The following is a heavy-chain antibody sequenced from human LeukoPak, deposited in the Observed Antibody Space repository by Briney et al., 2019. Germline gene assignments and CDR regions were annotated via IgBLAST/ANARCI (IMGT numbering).Heavy chain of an antibody. J-gene: IGHJ4*02. D-gene: IGHD5-24*01. V-gene: IGHV4-59*01. CDR3: ARDDGYNFWYFDY. CDR1: GGSISSYY. CDR2: MYYSGST. Sequence: SETLSLTCTVSGGSISSYYWSWVRQPPGKGLEWMAYMYYSGSTNYNPSLKSRVTISVDTSKNQFSLKLSSVTAADTAVYYCARDDGYNFWYFDYWGQGTLVTVCS.